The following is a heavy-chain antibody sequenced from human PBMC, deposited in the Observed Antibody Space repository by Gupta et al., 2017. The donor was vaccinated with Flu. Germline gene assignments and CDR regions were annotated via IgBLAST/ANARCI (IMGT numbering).Heavy chain of an antibody. D-gene: IGHD2-21*01. Sequence: EVQLVESGGGLVQPGGSLRLSCAASGFTFSSYWMSWVRQAPGKGLEWVANIKQDGSEKYYVDSVKGRFTISRDNAKNSLYLQMNSLRAEDTAVYYCARDLWPWDKYFDLWGRGTLVTVSS. J-gene: IGHJ2*01. CDR1: GFTFSSYW. CDR2: IKQDGSEK. V-gene: IGHV3-7*04. CDR3: ARDLWPWDKYFDL.